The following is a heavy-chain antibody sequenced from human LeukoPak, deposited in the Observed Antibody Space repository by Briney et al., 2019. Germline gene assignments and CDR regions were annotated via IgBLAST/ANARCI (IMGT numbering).Heavy chain of an antibody. Sequence: PGGSLRLSCAASGFTFSSYAMHWVRQAPGKGLEWVSGISWNSGSIGYADSVRGRFTISRDNAKNSLYLQMNSLRAEDTALYYCAKDDGTTGVDYWGQGTLVTVSS. CDR1: GFTFSSYA. V-gene: IGHV3-9*01. D-gene: IGHD1-1*01. CDR2: ISWNSGSI. J-gene: IGHJ4*02. CDR3: AKDDGTTGVDY.